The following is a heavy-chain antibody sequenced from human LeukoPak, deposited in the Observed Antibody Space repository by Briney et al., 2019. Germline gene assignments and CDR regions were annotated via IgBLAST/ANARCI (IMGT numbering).Heavy chain of an antibody. CDR2: IKQDGSEK. J-gene: IGHJ6*03. D-gene: IGHD3-22*01. CDR3: AREHTGFSMIVVARRDYYYMDV. CDR1: GFTFSTYS. V-gene: IGHV3-7*01. Sequence: GGSLRLSCAASGFTFSTYSMSWVRQAPGKGLEWVANIKQDGSEKYYVDSVKGRFRISRDNAKNSLNLQLNSLRAEDTAVYYCAREHTGFSMIVVARRDYYYMDVWGKGTTVTVSS.